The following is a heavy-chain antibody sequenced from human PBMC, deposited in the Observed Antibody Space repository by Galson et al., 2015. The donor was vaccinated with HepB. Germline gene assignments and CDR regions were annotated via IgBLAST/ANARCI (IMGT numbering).Heavy chain of an antibody. CDR2: IIPVFGPA. Sequence: SVKVSCKASGDTFSSITISWVRQAPGQGLEWMGGIIPVFGPANYAQKFQGRVTITAGKSTSTAYMELRSLRSEDTAVYYCARDRSVKAGYDYWSGSARKYGMDVWGQGTTVTVSS. CDR1: GDTFSSIT. CDR3: ARDRSVKAGYDYWSGSARKYGMDV. J-gene: IGHJ6*02. D-gene: IGHD3-3*01. V-gene: IGHV1-69*06.